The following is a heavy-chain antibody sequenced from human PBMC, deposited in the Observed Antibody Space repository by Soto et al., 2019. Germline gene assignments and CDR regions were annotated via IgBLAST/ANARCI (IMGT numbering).Heavy chain of an antibody. Sequence: GGSLRLSCEASGFTFSNFAMIWVRQAPGKGLEWVSGISASGDANHYADSVEGRFTISRDNSKNTMYLQMSSLRAEDTAIYHCAKDHREWIQLSWLDAWGQGTPVTVSS. CDR3: AKDHREWIQLSWLDA. D-gene: IGHD5-18*01. CDR1: GFTFSNFA. J-gene: IGHJ5*02. V-gene: IGHV3-23*01. CDR2: ISASGDAN.